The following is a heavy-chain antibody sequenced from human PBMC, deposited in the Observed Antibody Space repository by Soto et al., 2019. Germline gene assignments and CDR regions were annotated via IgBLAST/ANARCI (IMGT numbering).Heavy chain of an antibody. CDR2: MNPNSGNT. V-gene: IGHV1-8*01. D-gene: IGHD3-3*01. Sequence: ASVKVSCKASGYTFTSYDINWVRQAPGQGLEWMGWMNPNSGNTGYAQKFQGRVTMTRDTSTSTAYMELSSLRSEDTAVYYCATAGITIFGVVPEVYAFDIWGQGTMVTVSS. CDR1: GYTFTSYD. CDR3: ATAGITIFGVVPEVYAFDI. J-gene: IGHJ3*02.